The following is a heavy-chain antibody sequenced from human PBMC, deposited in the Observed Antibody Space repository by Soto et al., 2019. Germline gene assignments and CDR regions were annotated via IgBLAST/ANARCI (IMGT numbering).Heavy chain of an antibody. J-gene: IGHJ4*02. CDR1: GFSLTTCGMG. V-gene: IGHV2-5*02. CDR2: IYWDDDN. CDR3: ARLSSTWYPY. D-gene: IGHD6-13*01. Sequence: QITLKESGPPLVKPTQTLTLTYTFSGFSLTTCGMGVSWIRQPPVKALEWLALIYWDDDNLYSPSLKSRRTITKDTTKNQGVRTMTNMDPVDTATYYCARLSSTWYPYWGQGTLVTVSS.